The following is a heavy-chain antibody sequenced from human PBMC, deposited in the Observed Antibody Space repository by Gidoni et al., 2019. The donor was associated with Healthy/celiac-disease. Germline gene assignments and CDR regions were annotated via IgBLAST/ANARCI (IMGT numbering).Heavy chain of an antibody. CDR3: ARERIAASNWFDP. CDR2: ISYDGSNK. D-gene: IGHD6-6*01. V-gene: IGHV3-30-3*01. CDR1: GFTFSSYA. J-gene: IGHJ5*02. Sequence: QVQLVASGGGVVQPGRSLRLSCAASGFTFSSYAMHWVRQAPGKGLEWVAVISYDGSNKYYADSVKGRFTISRDNSKNTLYLQMNSLRAEDTAVYYCARERIAASNWFDPWGQGTLVTVSS.